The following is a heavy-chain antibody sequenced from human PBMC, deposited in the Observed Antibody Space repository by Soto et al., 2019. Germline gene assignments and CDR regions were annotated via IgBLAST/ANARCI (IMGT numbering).Heavy chain of an antibody. Sequence: GASVKVSCKASGGTFSSYAISWVRQAPGQGLEWMGGIIPIFGTANYAQKFQGRVTITADESTSTAYMELSSLRSEDTAVYYCARLMVYAITNYYGMDVWGQGTTVTSP. J-gene: IGHJ6*02. CDR3: ARLMVYAITNYYGMDV. CDR1: GGTFSSYA. CDR2: IIPIFGTA. D-gene: IGHD2-8*01. V-gene: IGHV1-69*13.